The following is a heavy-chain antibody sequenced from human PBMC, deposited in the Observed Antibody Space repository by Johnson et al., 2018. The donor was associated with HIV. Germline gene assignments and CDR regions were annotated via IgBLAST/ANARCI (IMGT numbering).Heavy chain of an antibody. D-gene: IGHD6-19*01. CDR2: IRSKAYGGTT. CDR3: TTFGYSSGWYANAFDI. V-gene: IGHV3-49*03. CDR1: GFTFGDYA. Sequence: VQLVESGGGLVQPGRSLRLSCTTSGFTFGDYAISWFRLAPGTGLEWVGFIRSKAYGGTTEYAASVKGRFTISRDDSKNTLYLQMNSLKTEDTAVYYCTTFGYSSGWYANAFDIWGQGTMVTVSS. J-gene: IGHJ3*02.